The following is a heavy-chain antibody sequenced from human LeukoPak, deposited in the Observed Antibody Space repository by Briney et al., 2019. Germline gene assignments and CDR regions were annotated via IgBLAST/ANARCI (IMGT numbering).Heavy chain of an antibody. Sequence: SETLSLTCAVYGGSFSGYYWSWIRQRPGKGLEWIGEINHSGSTNYNPSLKSRVTISVDTSKNQFSLKLSSVTAADTAVYYCAKNGQSGFSFDPWGQGTLVTVSS. V-gene: IGHV4-34*01. D-gene: IGHD2-8*01. CDR2: INHSGST. J-gene: IGHJ5*02. CDR3: AKNGQSGFSFDP. CDR1: GGSFSGYY.